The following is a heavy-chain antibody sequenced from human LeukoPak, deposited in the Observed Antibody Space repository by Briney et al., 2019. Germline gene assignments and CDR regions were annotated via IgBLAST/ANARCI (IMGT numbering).Heavy chain of an antibody. Sequence: GGSLRLSCAASGFTFSAYGIHWVRQAPGKGLEWVAVISYDGKIKKYSDSVRGRLTISRDNAKDRLNVEMNSLRAEDTAVYYCGPGIVATISSYWGQGTLVTVSS. D-gene: IGHD5-12*01. J-gene: IGHJ4*02. V-gene: IGHV3-30*03. CDR2: ISYDGKIK. CDR1: GFTFSAYG. CDR3: GPGIVATISSY.